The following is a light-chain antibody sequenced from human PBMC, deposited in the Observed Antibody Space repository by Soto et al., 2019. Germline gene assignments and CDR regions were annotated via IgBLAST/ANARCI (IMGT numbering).Light chain of an antibody. CDR2: KAS. CDR1: QSLLHSNGYNY. V-gene: IGKV1-5*03. Sequence: MTQSPLSLPVTPGEPASISCRSSQSLLHSNGYNYLAWYQQKPGKAPKLLIYKASTLKSGVPSRFSGSGSGTEFTLTISSLQPDDFATYYCQHYNSYSEAFGQGTKVDIK. CDR3: QHYNSYSEA. J-gene: IGKJ1*01.